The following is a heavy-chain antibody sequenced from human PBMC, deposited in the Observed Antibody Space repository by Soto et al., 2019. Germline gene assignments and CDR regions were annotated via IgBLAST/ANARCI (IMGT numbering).Heavy chain of an antibody. CDR3: AWAAMVTGYYYYGMDV. CDR1: GYTFTSYY. J-gene: IGHJ6*02. CDR2: INPSGGST. V-gene: IGHV1-46*03. D-gene: IGHD5-18*01. Sequence: ASVKVSCKASGYTFTSYYMHWVRQAPGQGLEWMEIINPSGGSTSYAQKFQGRVTMTRDTSTSTVYMELSSLRSEDTAVYYCAWAAMVTGYYYYGMDVWRQGTTVTVSS.